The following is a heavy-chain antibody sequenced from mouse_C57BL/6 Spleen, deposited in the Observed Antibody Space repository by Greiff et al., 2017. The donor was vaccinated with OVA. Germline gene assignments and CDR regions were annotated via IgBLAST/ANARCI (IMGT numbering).Heavy chain of an antibody. J-gene: IGHJ4*01. CDR2: INPSSGYT. D-gene: IGHD2-4*01. CDR3: ARAIYYDYDGPYYYAMDY. V-gene: IGHV1-4*01. Sequence: VQLQQSGAELARPGASVKMSCKASGYTFTSYTMHWVKQRPGQGLEWIGYINPSSGYTKYNQKFKDKATLTADKSSSTAYMQLSRLTSEDSAVYYCARAIYYDYDGPYYYAMDYWGQGTSVTVSS. CDR1: GYTFTSYT.